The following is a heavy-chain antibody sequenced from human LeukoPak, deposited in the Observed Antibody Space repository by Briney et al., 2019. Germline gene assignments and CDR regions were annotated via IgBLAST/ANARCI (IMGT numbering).Heavy chain of an antibody. CDR3: ARDEARYSSGYYPNWFDP. J-gene: IGHJ5*02. Sequence: APVKVSCKASGYTFTSYGISWVRQAPGQGLEWMGWISGYNGYTHYAHNLQGRVTMTTDTSTSTAYMELRSLRSDDTAVYYCARDEARYSSGYYPNWFDPWGQGTLVTVSS. V-gene: IGHV1-18*01. D-gene: IGHD3-22*01. CDR1: GYTFTSYG. CDR2: ISGYNGYT.